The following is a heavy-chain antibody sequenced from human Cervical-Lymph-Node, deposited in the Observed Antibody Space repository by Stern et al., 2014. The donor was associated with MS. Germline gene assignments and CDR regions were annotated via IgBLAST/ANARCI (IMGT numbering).Heavy chain of an antibody. D-gene: IGHD6-19*01. CDR1: GGSISSSPYY. V-gene: IGHV4-39*02. CDR3: ARRGGSAWYENWFDP. Sequence: QVQLVESGPGLVKPSETLSLTCTVSGGSISSSPYYWGWIRQPPGKGLEXIGSIYSGGNIYYNPSLRIRVTISVDTPRNPFPLKLTSVTAADTAVYYCARRGGSAWYENWFDPWGQGTLVTVSS. J-gene: IGHJ5*02. CDR2: IYSGGNI.